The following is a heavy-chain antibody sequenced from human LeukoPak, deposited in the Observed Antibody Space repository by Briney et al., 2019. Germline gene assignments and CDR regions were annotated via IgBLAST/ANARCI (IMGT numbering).Heavy chain of an antibody. V-gene: IGHV3-30*02. CDR2: IRYDGSNK. Sequence: GGSLRLSCAASGFTFSSYAMHWVRQAPGKGLEWVAFIRYDGSNKYYADSVKGRFTISRDNSKNTLYLQMNSLRAEDTAVYYCAKDLLTGYYKDYYMDVWGKGTTVTISS. D-gene: IGHD3-9*01. CDR1: GFTFSSYA. CDR3: AKDLLTGYYKDYYMDV. J-gene: IGHJ6*03.